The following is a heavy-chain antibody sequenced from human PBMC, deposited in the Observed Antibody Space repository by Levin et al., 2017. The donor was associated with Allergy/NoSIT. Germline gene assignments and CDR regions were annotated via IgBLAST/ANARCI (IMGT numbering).Heavy chain of an antibody. CDR2: INHSGST. V-gene: IGHV4-34*01. D-gene: IGHD6-13*01. J-gene: IGHJ4*02. Sequence: SETLSLTCAVYGGSFSGYYWSWIRQPPGKGLEWIGEINHSGSTNYNPSLKSRVTISVDTSKNQFSLKLSSVTAADTAVYYCARGSSWPNLGFDYWGQGTLVTVSS. CDR1: GGSFSGYY. CDR3: ARGSSWPNLGFDY.